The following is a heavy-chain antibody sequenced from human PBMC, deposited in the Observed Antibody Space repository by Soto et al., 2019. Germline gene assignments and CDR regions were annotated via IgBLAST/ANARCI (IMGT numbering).Heavy chain of an antibody. CDR3: ARHRGYSYGSNWFDP. D-gene: IGHD5-18*01. CDR1: GFTFSSYS. J-gene: IGHJ5*02. V-gene: IGHV3-21*04. CDR2: ISSSSSYI. Sequence: GGSLRLSCAASGFTFSSYSMNWVRQAPGKGLEWVSSISSSSSYIYYADSVKGRFTISRDNAKNSLYLQMNSLKASDTAMYYCARHRGYSYGSNWFDPWGQGTLVTVSS.